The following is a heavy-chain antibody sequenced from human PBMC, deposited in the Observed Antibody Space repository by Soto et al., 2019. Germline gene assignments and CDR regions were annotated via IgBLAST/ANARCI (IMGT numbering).Heavy chain of an antibody. CDR1: GYTFTGYY. V-gene: IGHV1-2*04. CDR3: ARGIAAAAARGMDV. D-gene: IGHD6-13*01. CDR2: INPNSGGT. Sequence: ASVKVSCKASGYTFTGYYMHCVRQAPGQGLEWMGWINPNSGGTNYAQKFQGWVTMTRDTSISTAYMELSRLRSDDTAVYYCARGIAAAAARGMDVWGRGTTVTVSS. J-gene: IGHJ6*02.